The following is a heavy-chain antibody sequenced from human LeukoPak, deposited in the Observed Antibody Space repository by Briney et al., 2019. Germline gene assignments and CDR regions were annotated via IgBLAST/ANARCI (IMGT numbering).Heavy chain of an antibody. CDR1: GFTFSSYW. D-gene: IGHD4-17*01. CDR3: AREPANDYVVGVAFDI. CDR2: IKQDGSEK. V-gene: IGHV3-7*01. Sequence: GGSLRLSCAASGFTFSSYWMSWVRQAPGKGLEWVANIKQDGSEKYYVDSVKGRFTISRDNAKNSLYLQMNSLRAEDTAVYYCAREPANDYVVGVAFDIWGQGTMVTVSS. J-gene: IGHJ3*02.